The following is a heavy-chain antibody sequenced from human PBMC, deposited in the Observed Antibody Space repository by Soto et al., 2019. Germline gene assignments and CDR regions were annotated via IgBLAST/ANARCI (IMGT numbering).Heavy chain of an antibody. CDR1: GFSFDDYG. J-gene: IGHJ4*02. D-gene: IGHD2-2*03. Sequence: EVQLVESGGGSVQPGRSLRLSCEASGFSFDDYGMHWVRQGPGKGLEWVSGISWDSGDIYYVDSVKGRFTISRDNAKKSLYLQMNSLRTEATALYYCARDNDLDRDGPFDYWGQGILVTVSS. V-gene: IGHV3-9*01. CDR2: ISWDSGDI. CDR3: ARDNDLDRDGPFDY.